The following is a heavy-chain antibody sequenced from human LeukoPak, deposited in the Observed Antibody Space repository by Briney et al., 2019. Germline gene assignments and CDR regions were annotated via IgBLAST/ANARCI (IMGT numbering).Heavy chain of an antibody. D-gene: IGHD6-19*01. CDR2: IYSSGSI. Sequence: SETLSLTCIVSGGSINNYYWSWIRQSAEKGLEWIGRIYSSGSINYNPSLKSRVTMSIDTSKNQFSLKLSSVTAADTALYYCARDPAIAVAGMSQPHYFDYWGQGTLVTVSS. CDR1: GGSINNYY. V-gene: IGHV4-4*07. J-gene: IGHJ4*02. CDR3: ARDPAIAVAGMSQPHYFDY.